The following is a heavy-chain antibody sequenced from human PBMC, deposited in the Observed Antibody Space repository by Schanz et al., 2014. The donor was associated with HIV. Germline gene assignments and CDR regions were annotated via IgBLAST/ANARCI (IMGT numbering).Heavy chain of an antibody. V-gene: IGHV1-2*02. CDR1: GHIFTGYL. D-gene: IGHD2-8*01. CDR2: INPNSGAT. CDR3: AGDTNFVLDV. J-gene: IGHJ6*02. Sequence: QVQLVQSGPEVRKPGASVKVSCKPYGHIFTGYLIHWVRQAPGQGLEWMGWINPNSGATDSAQKFQGRVTMTRDTSISTAFMELSSLRSDDTAVYYCAGDTNFVLDVWGQGTTVTVSS.